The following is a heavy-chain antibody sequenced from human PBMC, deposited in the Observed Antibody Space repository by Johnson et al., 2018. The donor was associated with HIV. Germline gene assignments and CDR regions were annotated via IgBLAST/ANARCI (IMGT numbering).Heavy chain of an antibody. CDR1: GFTLNSYG. D-gene: IGHD6-13*01. CDR2: IWFDGSNK. V-gene: IGHV3-33*01. Sequence: QVQLVESGGGVVQPGRSLRLSCAASGFTLNSYGTHWVRQGPGKGLEWVAGIWFDGSNKYYADSVKGRFTISRDNSKHTLYLKMDSLRPDDTPLYYCARGGKDLEAADGLDKDGFDMGGKGTLVPVSS. J-gene: IGHJ3*02. CDR3: ARGGKDLEAADGLDKDGFDM.